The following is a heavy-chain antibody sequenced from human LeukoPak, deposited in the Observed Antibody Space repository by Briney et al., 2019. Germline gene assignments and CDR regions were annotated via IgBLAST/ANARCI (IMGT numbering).Heavy chain of an antibody. CDR2: INSDGSST. Sequence: GGSLRLSCAASGFTFSSYWMHWVRQAPGKGLVWVSRINSDGSSTNYVDSVKGRFTISRDNAKNTLYLQMNSLRAEDTAVYYCARVVVGATTGSRFGYFDYWGQGTLVTVSS. D-gene: IGHD1-26*01. CDR3: ARVVVGATTGSRFGYFDY. V-gene: IGHV3-74*01. J-gene: IGHJ4*02. CDR1: GFTFSSYW.